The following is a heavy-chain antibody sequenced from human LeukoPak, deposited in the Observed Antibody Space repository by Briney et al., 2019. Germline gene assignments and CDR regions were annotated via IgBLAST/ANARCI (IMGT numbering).Heavy chain of an antibody. CDR3: ARWKRPYYGDYVGWFDP. Sequence: GASVKVSCKASGYTFTSYAMHWVRQAPGQRLEWMGWINAGNGNTKYSQKFQGRVTITRDTSAGTAYMELSSLRSEDTAVYYCARWKRPYYGDYVGWFDPWGQGTLVTVSS. CDR2: INAGNGNT. CDR1: GYTFTSYA. V-gene: IGHV1-3*01. J-gene: IGHJ5*02. D-gene: IGHD4-17*01.